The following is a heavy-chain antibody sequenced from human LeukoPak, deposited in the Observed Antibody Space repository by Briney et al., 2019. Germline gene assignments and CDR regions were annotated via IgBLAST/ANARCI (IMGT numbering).Heavy chain of an antibody. D-gene: IGHD6-19*01. CDR3: ARLTKPNSNGWSSNAFDI. Sequence: PSETLSLTCTVSGGSISSTSCYWGWIRQPPGKGLEWIGKIYYSGSTYYKRSLKSRRTIAVDTAKNQFSLKLSSLIVADTAVYYCARLTKPNSNGWSSNAFDIWGQGTMVTVSS. CDR1: GGSISSTSCY. J-gene: IGHJ3*02. CDR2: IYYSGST. V-gene: IGHV4-39*01.